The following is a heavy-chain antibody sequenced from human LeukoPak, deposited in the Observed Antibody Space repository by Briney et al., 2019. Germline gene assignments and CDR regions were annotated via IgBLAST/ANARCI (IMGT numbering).Heavy chain of an antibody. CDR2: ISYDGSNK. Sequence: PGGSLRLSCAASGFTVSSNYMSWVRQAPGKGLEWVAVISYDGSNKNYADSVKGRFTISRDNSKNTLYLQMNSLRTEDTAVYYCARGPTYYDILTGYTIWGQGTLVTVSS. J-gene: IGHJ4*02. D-gene: IGHD3-9*01. CDR1: GFTVSSNY. CDR3: ARGPTYYDILTGYTI. V-gene: IGHV3-30-3*01.